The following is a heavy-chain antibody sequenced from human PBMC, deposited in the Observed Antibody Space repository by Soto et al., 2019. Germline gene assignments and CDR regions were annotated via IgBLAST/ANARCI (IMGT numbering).Heavy chain of an antibody. V-gene: IGHV3-48*02. Sequence: GSLRLSCAASGFTFSDFTMNWVRQAPGRGLEWVSHIGSSSSPIYYADSVKGRFTISRDNARNSLYLQMNSLRDEDTAVYYCARDHDFWGSYSLHYYGMDVWGQGTTVTVSS. CDR1: GFTFSDFT. CDR2: IGSSSSPI. D-gene: IGHD3-3*01. J-gene: IGHJ6*02. CDR3: ARDHDFWGSYSLHYYGMDV.